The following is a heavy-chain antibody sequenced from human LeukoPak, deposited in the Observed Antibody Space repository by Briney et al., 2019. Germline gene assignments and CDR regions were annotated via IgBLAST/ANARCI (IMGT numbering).Heavy chain of an antibody. D-gene: IGHD2-21*02. CDR1: GITFSNYG. CDR2: INWNGGST. J-gene: IGHJ4*02. CDR3: ARDDTAYCGGDCYWNY. V-gene: IGHV3-20*01. Sequence: GGSLRLSCAASGITFSNYGMSWVRQAPGKGLEWVSGINWNGGSTGYADSVKGRFTISRDNAKNSLYLQMNSLRAEDTALYHCARDDTAYCGGDCYWNYWGQGTLVTVSS.